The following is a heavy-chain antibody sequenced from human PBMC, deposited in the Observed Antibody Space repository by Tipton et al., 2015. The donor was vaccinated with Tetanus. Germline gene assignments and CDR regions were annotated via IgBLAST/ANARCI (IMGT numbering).Heavy chain of an antibody. CDR1: GGSISGSSYY. D-gene: IGHD3-16*01. Sequence: TLSLTCTVSGGSISGSSYYWGWIRQPPGKGLEWIGSFFYSGSTYYHPSLKSRVTISVDTSKNQFSLELSAVTAADTAVYYCARDGGRELLWGQGTLVTVSS. V-gene: IGHV4-39*01. J-gene: IGHJ4*02. CDR3: ARDGGRELL. CDR2: FFYSGST.